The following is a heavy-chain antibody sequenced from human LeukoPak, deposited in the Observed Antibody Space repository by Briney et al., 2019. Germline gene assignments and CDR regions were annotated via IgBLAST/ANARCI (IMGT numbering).Heavy chain of an antibody. CDR1: GFTFTAYH. D-gene: IGHD3-3*01. Sequence: ASVKVSCKASGFTFTAYHMHWVRQAPGQGLEWMGWINPNSGGTNYAQKFQGRVTMTRDTSISTAYMELSGLRSDDTAVYYCARGGDFWSGYYGVYYYYYMDVWGKGTTVTVSS. J-gene: IGHJ6*03. CDR2: INPNSGGT. CDR3: ARGGDFWSGYYGVYYYYYMDV. V-gene: IGHV1-2*02.